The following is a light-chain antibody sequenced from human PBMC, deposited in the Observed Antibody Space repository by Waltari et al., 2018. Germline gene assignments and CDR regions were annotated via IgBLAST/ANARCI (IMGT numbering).Light chain of an antibody. CDR1: QRVANNY. CDR3: QLYDSTHGFS. J-gene: IGKJ2*03. Sequence: EIVLTQSPGTLSLSPGEGATLSCRASQRVANNYVAWYRQKPGQVPSLLIYYASSRATGVPDRISGSGSGTDFTLTLSRLEPEDFAVYFCQLYDSTHGFSFGQGTKLEIK. V-gene: IGKV3-20*01. CDR2: YAS.